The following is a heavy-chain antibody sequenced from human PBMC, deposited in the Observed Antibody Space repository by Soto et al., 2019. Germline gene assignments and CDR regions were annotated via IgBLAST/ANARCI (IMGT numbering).Heavy chain of an antibody. J-gene: IGHJ5*02. Sequence: SVKVSCKASGYTFTSYGFSWVRQAPGQGLEWMGGIIPIFGTANYAQKFQGRVTITADESTSTAYMELSSLRSEDTAVYYCAREVVPAAMSWFDPWGQGTLVTVSS. CDR3: AREVVPAAMSWFDP. V-gene: IGHV1-69*13. CDR2: IIPIFGTA. D-gene: IGHD2-2*01. CDR1: GYTFTSYG.